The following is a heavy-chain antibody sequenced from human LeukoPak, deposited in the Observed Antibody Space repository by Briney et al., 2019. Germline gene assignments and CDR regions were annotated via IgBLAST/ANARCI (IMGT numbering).Heavy chain of an antibody. V-gene: IGHV4-38-2*02. J-gene: IGHJ5*02. Sequence: SETLSLTCTASGYSISSGYYWGWIRQPPGRGLEWIGSIYHSGSTYYNPSLKSRVTISVDTSKNQFSLKLNSVTAADTAVYYCAGFFRYDYVWGSYPWGQGTLVTVSS. D-gene: IGHD3-16*01. CDR3: AGFFRYDYVWGSYP. CDR2: IYHSGST. CDR1: GYSISSGYY.